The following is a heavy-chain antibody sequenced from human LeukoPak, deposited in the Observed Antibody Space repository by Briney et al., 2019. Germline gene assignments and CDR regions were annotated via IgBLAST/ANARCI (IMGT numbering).Heavy chain of an antibody. CDR1: GGSISSYF. D-gene: IGHD3-10*01. CDR3: ARSMVRGVLGIYYFDY. CDR2: IYYSGST. V-gene: IGHV4-59*01. Sequence: PSETLSLTCTVYGGSISSYFWSWIRQPPGKGLEWIGYIYYSGSTNYNPSLKSRVTISVDTSKNQFSLKLSSVTAADTAVYYCARSMVRGVLGIYYFDYWGQGTLVTVSS. J-gene: IGHJ4*02.